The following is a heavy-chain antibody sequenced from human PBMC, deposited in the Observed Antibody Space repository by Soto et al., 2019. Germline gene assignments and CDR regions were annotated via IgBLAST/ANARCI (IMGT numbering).Heavy chain of an antibody. CDR3: ARIEIGGQWLVRD. D-gene: IGHD6-19*01. V-gene: IGHV4-30-2*01. CDR1: GGSISSGGYS. J-gene: IGHJ4*02. CDR2: IYHSGST. Sequence: PSETLSLACAVSGGSISSGGYSWSWIRQPPGKGLEWIGYIYHSGSTYYNPSLKSRVTISVDRSKNQFSLKLSSVTAADTAVYYFARIEIGGQWLVRDWGQATLVTVSS.